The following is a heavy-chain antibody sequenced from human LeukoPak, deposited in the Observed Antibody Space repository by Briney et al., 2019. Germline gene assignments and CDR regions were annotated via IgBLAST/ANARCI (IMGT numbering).Heavy chain of an antibody. CDR3: ARGPNYVWGSYRYFDY. V-gene: IGHV4-30-4*01. J-gene: IGHJ4*02. CDR1: GGSISSGGYY. D-gene: IGHD3-16*02. CDR2: IYYSGST. Sequence: SQTLSLTCTVSGGSISSGGYYWSWIRQSPGKGLEWIGYIYYSGSTSYNPSLKSRVTISVDTSKNQFSLKLSSMTAADTAVYYCARGPNYVWGSYRYFDYWGQGTLVTVSS.